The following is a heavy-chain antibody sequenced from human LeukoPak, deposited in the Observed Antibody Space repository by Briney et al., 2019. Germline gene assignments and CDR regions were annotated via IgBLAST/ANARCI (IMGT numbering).Heavy chain of an antibody. D-gene: IGHD5-24*01. Sequence: SETLSLTCTVSGGSISSGSYYWSWIRQPAGKGLEWIGRIYTSGSTNYNPSLKSRVTISVDTSKNQFSLKLSSVTAADTAVCYCAADGYNFFDYWGQGTLVTVSS. V-gene: IGHV4-61*02. CDR1: GGSISSGSYY. CDR2: IYTSGST. J-gene: IGHJ4*02. CDR3: AADGYNFFDY.